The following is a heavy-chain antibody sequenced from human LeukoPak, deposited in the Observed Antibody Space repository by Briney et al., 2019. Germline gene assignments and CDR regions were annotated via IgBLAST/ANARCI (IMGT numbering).Heavy chain of an antibody. CDR3: ARQYDSYFYYYLDL. J-gene: IGHJ6*03. CDR1: GYPINSAYY. CDR2: LYHPDST. V-gene: IGHV4-38-2*01. Sequence: SETLSLTCAVSGYPINSAYYWVWVRQPPGKGLEWIGSLYHPDSTYYNPSLESRVTMSVDTSRNQFSLKLSFVTAADTAVYYCARQYDSYFYYYLDLWGTGTTVTVSS. D-gene: IGHD2-2*01.